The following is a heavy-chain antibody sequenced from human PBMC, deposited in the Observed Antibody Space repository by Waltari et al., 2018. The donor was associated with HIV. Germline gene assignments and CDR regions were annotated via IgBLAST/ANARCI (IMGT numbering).Heavy chain of an antibody. CDR2: IKSKTDGGTT. J-gene: IGHJ5*02. CDR1: VFPVGTSG. D-gene: IGHD3-10*01. Sequence: EVQLFEAGGGLAPPGGSLRLSCAAAVFPVGTSGPSSVRQALGKGLEWVSRIKSKTDGGTTDYAAPVKGRFTISRDDSKNTLYLQMNSLKTEDTAVYYCTTSRYGVSPWGQGTLVTVSS. CDR3: TTSRYGVSP. V-gene: IGHV3-15*01.